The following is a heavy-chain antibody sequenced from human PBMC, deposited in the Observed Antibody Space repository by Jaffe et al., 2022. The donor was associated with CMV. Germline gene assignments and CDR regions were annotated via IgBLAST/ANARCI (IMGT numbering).Heavy chain of an antibody. CDR3: VKDIEQLVVSAMDV. CDR2: ISSSGFII. D-gene: IGHD1-1*01. V-gene: IGHV3-11*01. J-gene: IGHJ6*02. Sequence: QVQLVESGGGLVKPGGSLRLSCAASGFSFSEYYMNWIRQAPGRGLEWIAHISSSGFIISYADSVRGRFTISRDNARNSLHLQMDSLRAEDTAVYYCVKDIEQLVVSAMDVWGQGTTVAVSS. CDR1: GFSFSEYY.